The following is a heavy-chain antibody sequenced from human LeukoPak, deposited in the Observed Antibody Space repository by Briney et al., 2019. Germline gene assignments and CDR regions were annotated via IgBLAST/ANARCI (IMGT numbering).Heavy chain of an antibody. J-gene: IGHJ6*03. Sequence: ASVKVSCKASGYTFINYGLSWMRQAPGQGLEWMGWISGYNGKTKYAQRLQGRVTMTTDTSTSTAYMELRSLRSDDTAVYYCARAEDSGSYYGYYYYYMDVWGKGTTVTVSS. CDR3: ARAEDSGSYYGYYYYYMDV. V-gene: IGHV1-18*01. CDR1: GYTFINYG. CDR2: ISGYNGKT. D-gene: IGHD1-26*01.